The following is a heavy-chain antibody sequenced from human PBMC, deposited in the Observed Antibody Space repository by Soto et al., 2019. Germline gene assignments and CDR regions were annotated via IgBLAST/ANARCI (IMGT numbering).Heavy chain of an antibody. CDR1: GFTFSSYS. D-gene: IGHD3-10*01. CDR2: ISSSSSYI. J-gene: IGHJ6*02. V-gene: IGHV3-21*01. CDR3: AREGFTMVRGVSLAVAGYTVYDYYYYGMEV. Sequence: GGSLRLSCAASGFTFSSYSMNWVRQAPGKGLEWVSSISSSSSYIYYADSVKGRFTISRDNAKNSLYLQMNSLRAEDTAVYYCAREGFTMVRGVSLAVAGYTVYDYYYYGMEVWGQGTTVTVSS.